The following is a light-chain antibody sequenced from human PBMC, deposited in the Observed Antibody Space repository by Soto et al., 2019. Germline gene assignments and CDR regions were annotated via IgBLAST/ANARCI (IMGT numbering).Light chain of an antibody. Sequence: LLTPSPGTLSLSPGERATLSCRASQSVDRSDIAWYQQKPGQAPRLLIYSTSIRAAGIPDRFSVSGSGTDFSLTISRLEPEDFAVYYCQHFGRSPLTFGGGTKVDIK. CDR1: QSVDRSD. CDR2: STS. CDR3: QHFGRSPLT. J-gene: IGKJ4*01. V-gene: IGKV3-20*01.